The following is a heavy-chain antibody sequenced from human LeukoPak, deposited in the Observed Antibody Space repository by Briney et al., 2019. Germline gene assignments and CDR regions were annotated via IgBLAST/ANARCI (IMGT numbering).Heavy chain of an antibody. J-gene: IGHJ4*02. D-gene: IGHD4-17*01. CDR1: GFSLSTSGVG. CDR3: AHRRAYGDYDY. CDR2: IYWDDDK. V-gene: IGHV2-5*02. Sequence: SGPTLVKPTQTLTLTCTFSGFSLSTSGVGVGWIRQPPGKALEWLALIYWDDDKRYSPSLKNRLTIAKDTSKNQVVLTMTNMDPVDTATYYCAHRRAYGDYDYWGQGTLVIVSS.